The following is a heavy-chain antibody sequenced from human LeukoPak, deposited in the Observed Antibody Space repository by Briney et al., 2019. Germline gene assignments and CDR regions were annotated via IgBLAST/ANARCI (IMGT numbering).Heavy chain of an antibody. V-gene: IGHV3-11*01. CDR1: GFSISDYY. Sequence: PGGSLRLSCDASGFSISDYYMSWIRQSPGKGLEWISYITSGGASTNYADSVKGRFTISRDKAKNSVDLQLNSLRAEDTAVYYCTTQRRGTYYAFDSWGQGTLVTVSS. J-gene: IGHJ4*02. CDR3: TTQRRGTYYAFDS. D-gene: IGHD3-16*01. CDR2: ITSGGAST.